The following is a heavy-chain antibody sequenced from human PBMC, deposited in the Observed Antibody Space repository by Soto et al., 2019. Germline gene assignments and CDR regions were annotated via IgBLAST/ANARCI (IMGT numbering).Heavy chain of an antibody. CDR3: ATEGQMSGASDWADYFDH. Sequence: EMQLVESGGGLVEPGGSLRLSCAASGFAFSHVWKTWVRQAPGKGLEWVGRIKRKSDHGTTDYAAAVKGRFTISRDDSKNTLYLQIDSLKTEDTAVYYCATEGQMSGASDWADYFDHWGRGTLVTVSS. CDR2: IKRKSDHGTT. CDR1: GFAFSHVW. D-gene: IGHD2-15*01. V-gene: IGHV3-15*01. J-gene: IGHJ4*01.